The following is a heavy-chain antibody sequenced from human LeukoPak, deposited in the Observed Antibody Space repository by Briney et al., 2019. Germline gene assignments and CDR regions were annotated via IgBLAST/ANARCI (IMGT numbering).Heavy chain of an antibody. CDR2: INQDGSEK. CDR1: GFTFSTYW. J-gene: IGHJ4*02. D-gene: IGHD3-22*01. CDR3: ARETYQYDTSGYYGY. Sequence: PGGSLRLSCAASGFTFSTYWMSWVRQAPGKGLEWVANINQDGSEKYFVDSVKGRFTISRDNAKNSLYLQMNSLRAEDTAVYYCARETYQYDTSGYYGYWGQGTLVTVSS. V-gene: IGHV3-7*01.